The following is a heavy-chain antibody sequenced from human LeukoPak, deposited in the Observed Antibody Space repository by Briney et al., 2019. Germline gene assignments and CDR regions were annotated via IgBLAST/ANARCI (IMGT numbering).Heavy chain of an antibody. CDR2: INPKNGAT. V-gene: IGHV1-2*02. Sequence: GASVKVSCTASGYRFTGYYMHWVRQAPGQGLEWMGWINPKNGATKYAQKFQGRVTMTRDTSISTAYMELSRLRSDDTAVYYCARERNGTYSSDYYFDYWGQGTLVTVSS. CDR3: ARERNGTYSSDYYFDY. D-gene: IGHD2-15*01. J-gene: IGHJ4*02. CDR1: GYRFTGYY.